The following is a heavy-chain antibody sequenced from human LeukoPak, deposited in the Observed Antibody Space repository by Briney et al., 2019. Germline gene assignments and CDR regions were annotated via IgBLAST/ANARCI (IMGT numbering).Heavy chain of an antibody. V-gene: IGHV3-23*01. Sequence: PGGSLRLSCAASGFTFSTSAMIWVRQAPGKGLEWVSGISGSGSSTYSADSVKGRILISRDNSKNTLYLQMNGLRAEDTAVYYCAKARDFDFWSGYSNWFDPWGQGTLVTVSS. CDR1: GFTFSTSA. CDR3: AKARDFDFWSGYSNWFDP. CDR2: ISGSGSST. D-gene: IGHD3-3*01. J-gene: IGHJ5*02.